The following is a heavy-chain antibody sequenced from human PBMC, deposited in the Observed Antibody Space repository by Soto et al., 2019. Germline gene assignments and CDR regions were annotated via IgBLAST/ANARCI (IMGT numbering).Heavy chain of an antibody. J-gene: IGHJ4*02. D-gene: IGHD3-16*01. CDR3: AGEGGGSYGTLAGGLDY. Sequence: EVQLVESGGGLVKPGGSLRLSCAASGFTFSSYSMNWVRQAPGKGLEWVSSISSSSSYIYYADSVKGRFTISRDNAKNSLYMQMNGLRAEDTAVYYWAGEGGGSYGTLAGGLDYWGQGTLVTVSS. CDR2: ISSSSSYI. V-gene: IGHV3-21*01. CDR1: GFTFSSYS.